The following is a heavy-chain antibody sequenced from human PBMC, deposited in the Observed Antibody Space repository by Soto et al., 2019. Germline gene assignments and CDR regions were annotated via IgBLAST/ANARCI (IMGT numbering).Heavy chain of an antibody. Sequence: QVQLQQGGAGLLKPSETLSLTCAFYGGSFSGYYWSWIRQPPGKGLEWIGEINHSGSTNYNPSLKRRVTISVDPSKNQFSLKLTSVTAADTAVYYCASLAPDGSGCSCYAGRAVYWGQGPLVTVSS. V-gene: IGHV4-34*01. CDR2: INHSGST. D-gene: IGHD2-15*01. CDR3: ASLAPDGSGCSCYAGRAVY. CDR1: GGSFSGYY. J-gene: IGHJ4*02.